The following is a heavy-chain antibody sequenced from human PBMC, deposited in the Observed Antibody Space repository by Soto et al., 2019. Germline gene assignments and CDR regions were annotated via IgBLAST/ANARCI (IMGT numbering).Heavy chain of an antibody. CDR2: IRSKAYGGTT. V-gene: IGHV3-49*05. D-gene: IGHD3-22*01. CDR3: TRRVTYYYDSSGSPDAFDI. CDR1: GFTFGDYV. J-gene: IGHJ3*02. Sequence: EVQLVESGGGLVKPGRSLRLSCTASGFTFGDYVMSWFRQAPGKGLEWVGFIRSKAYGGTTEYAASVKGRFTISRDDSKSIAYLQMNSLKTEDTAVYYCTRRVTYYYDSSGSPDAFDIWGRGTMVTVSS.